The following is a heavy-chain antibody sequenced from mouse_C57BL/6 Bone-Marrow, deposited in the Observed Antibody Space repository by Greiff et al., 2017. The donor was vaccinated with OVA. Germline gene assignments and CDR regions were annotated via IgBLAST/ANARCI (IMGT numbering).Heavy chain of an antibody. V-gene: IGHV2-2*01. J-gene: IGHJ3*01. D-gene: IGHD1-1*01. CDR2: IWSGGST. Sequence: VMLVESGPGLVQPSQSLSITCTVSGFSLTSYGVHWVRQSPGKGLEWLGVIWSGGSTDYNAAFISRLSISKDNSKSQVFFKMNSLQADDTAIYYCARNGEIYYYGSSFAWFAYWGQGTLVTVSA. CDR1: GFSLTSYG. CDR3: ARNGEIYYYGSSFAWFAY.